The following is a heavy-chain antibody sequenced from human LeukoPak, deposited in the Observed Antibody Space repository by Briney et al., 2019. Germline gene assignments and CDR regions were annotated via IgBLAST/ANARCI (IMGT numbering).Heavy chain of an antibody. D-gene: IGHD3-9*01. CDR1: GVSINDYY. Sequence: SETLSLTCGVFGVSINDYYWSWIRQTPGKGLEWIGEISHTEGTRYNPSLESRVTMSVGTSENQLSLKLIFVTAADTAVYYCARIRCGHSGSVCYNHWGLGTLVTVSS. V-gene: IGHV4-34*01. CDR2: ISHTEGT. J-gene: IGHJ4*02. CDR3: ARIRCGHSGSVCYNH.